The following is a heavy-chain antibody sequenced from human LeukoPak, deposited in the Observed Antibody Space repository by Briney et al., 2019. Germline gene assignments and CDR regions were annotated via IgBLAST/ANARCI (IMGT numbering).Heavy chain of an antibody. CDR3: AKDLLGLLQRINMVRGFDY. Sequence: PGGSLRLSCAASGFTFSSYGMHWVRQAPGKGLEWVAFIRYDGSNKDYAASVKGRFTISRDNSKNMLYLQMNSLRAEDTAVYYCAKDLLGLLQRINMVRGFDYWGQGTLVTVSS. D-gene: IGHD3-10*01. V-gene: IGHV3-30*02. J-gene: IGHJ4*02. CDR1: GFTFSSYG. CDR2: IRYDGSNK.